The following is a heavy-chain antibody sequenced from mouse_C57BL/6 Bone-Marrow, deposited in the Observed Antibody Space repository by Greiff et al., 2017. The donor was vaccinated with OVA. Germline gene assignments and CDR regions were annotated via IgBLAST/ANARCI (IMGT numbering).Heavy chain of an antibody. J-gene: IGHJ2*01. Sequence: EVHLVESGGGLVQSGRSLRLSCATSGFTFSDFYMEWVRQAPGKGLEWIAASRNKANDYTTEYSASVKGRFIVSRDTSPSILYLQMNALRAEDTAIYYCARDATHCYGSTFDYWGQGTTLTVSA. CDR2: SRNKANDYTT. CDR3: ARDATHCYGSTFDY. V-gene: IGHV7-1*01. D-gene: IGHD1-1*01. CDR1: GFTFSDFY.